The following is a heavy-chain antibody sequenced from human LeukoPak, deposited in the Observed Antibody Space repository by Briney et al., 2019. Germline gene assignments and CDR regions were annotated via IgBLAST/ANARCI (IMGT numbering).Heavy chain of an antibody. J-gene: IGHJ3*02. CDR3: ARKYAFNI. CDR1: GFTFSSYS. V-gene: IGHV3-48*01. CDR2: IRSNSSTI. Sequence: GGSLRLSCVGSGFTFSSYSINWLRQAPGKGLEWISYIRSNSSTIYYADSVKGRFTISRDNAKNSVYLQMNSLRAEDTAVYYCARKYAFNIWGQGTTVTVSS.